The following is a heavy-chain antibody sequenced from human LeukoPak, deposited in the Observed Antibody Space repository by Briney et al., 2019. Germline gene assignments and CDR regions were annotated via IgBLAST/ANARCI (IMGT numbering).Heavy chain of an antibody. Sequence: GGSLRLSCAASGFTFDDYAMHWVRQAPGKGLEWVSGISWNSGSIGYADSVKGRFTISRDNAKNSLHLQMNSLRAEDTALYYCAKDSSGYYKTYYFDYWGQGTLVTVSS. CDR1: GFTFDDYA. CDR3: AKDSSGYYKTYYFDY. CDR2: ISWNSGSI. J-gene: IGHJ4*02. V-gene: IGHV3-9*01. D-gene: IGHD3-22*01.